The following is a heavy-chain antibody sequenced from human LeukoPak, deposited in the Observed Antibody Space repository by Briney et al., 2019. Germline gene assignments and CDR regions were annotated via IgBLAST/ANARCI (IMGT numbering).Heavy chain of an antibody. CDR2: INNSGDRR. V-gene: IGHV3-23*01. CDR3: ARWWYNFDY. CDR1: GFTFSSYA. D-gene: IGHD2-15*01. J-gene: IGHJ4*02. Sequence: GGSLRLSCAASGFTFSSYAMSWVRQAPARGLEWVSGINNSGDRRFYADSVKGRFTISRDNSKNTLHLQMNSLRAEDTAVYYCARWWYNFDYWGQGIRVTVSS.